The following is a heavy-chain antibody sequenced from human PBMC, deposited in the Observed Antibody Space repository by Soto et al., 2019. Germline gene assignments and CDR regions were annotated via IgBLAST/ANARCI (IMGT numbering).Heavy chain of an antibody. CDR3: ARGGQWLAVDY. V-gene: IGHV3-48*01. Sequence: PGGSLRLSCTASGFTFSSYSMNWVRQAPGKGLEWVSYISSSSNTIYYADSVKGRFTISRDNAKNSLYLQMSSLRAEDTAVYYCARGGQWLAVDYWGQGTLVTVSS. CDR1: GFTFSSYS. CDR2: ISSSSNTI. J-gene: IGHJ4*02. D-gene: IGHD6-19*01.